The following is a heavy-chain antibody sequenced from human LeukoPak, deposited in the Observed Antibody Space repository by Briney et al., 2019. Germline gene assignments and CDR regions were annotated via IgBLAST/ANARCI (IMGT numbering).Heavy chain of an antibody. V-gene: IGHV1-3*01. CDR2: INDDNCNT. CDR3: Y. Sequence: ASVKVSCKASGFTFTNYAMHWVRQAPGQRLEWMAWINDDNCNTKYSPNFQGRVTITGDPSASTVYYCAREWVWFGESRYFRYWGQGTLVTVSS. J-gene: IGHJ4*02. CDR1: GFTFTNYA. D-gene: IGHD3-10*01.